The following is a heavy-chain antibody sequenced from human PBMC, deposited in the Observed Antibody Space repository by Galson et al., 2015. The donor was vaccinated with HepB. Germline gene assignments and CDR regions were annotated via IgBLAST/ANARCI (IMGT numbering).Heavy chain of an antibody. CDR3: ARVEWEVGGVNYMDV. CDR1: GTMFSGFG. V-gene: IGHV1-69*06. Sequence: SVKVSCKASGTMFSGFGTSWVRQAPGHGLEWMGEINPLFGTANYAQKFQGRVTITADRSTSTAYMELSSLRAEDTAVYYCARVEWEVGGVNYMDVWGKGTTVTVSS. J-gene: IGHJ6*03. D-gene: IGHD1-26*01. CDR2: INPLFGTA.